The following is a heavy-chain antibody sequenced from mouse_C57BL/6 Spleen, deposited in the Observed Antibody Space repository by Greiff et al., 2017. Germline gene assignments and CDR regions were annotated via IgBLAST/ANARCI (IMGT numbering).Heavy chain of an antibody. CDR1: GYAFSSSW. CDR2: IYPGDGDT. D-gene: IGHD2-2*01. CDR3: ARSLMVSVYFDY. J-gene: IGHJ2*01. Sequence: VQLVESGPELVKPGASVKISCKASGYAFSSSWMNWVKQRPGKGLEWIGRIYPGDGDTNYNGKFKGKATLTADKSSSTAYMQLSSLTSEDSAVYFCARSLMVSVYFDYWGQGTTLTVSS. V-gene: IGHV1-82*01.